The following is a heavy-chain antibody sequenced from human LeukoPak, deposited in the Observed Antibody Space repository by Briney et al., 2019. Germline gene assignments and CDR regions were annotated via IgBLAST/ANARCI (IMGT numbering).Heavy chain of an antibody. Sequence: GGSLRLSCAASGFTFSSYSMKSVRQAPGKWMEWVSYISSSSSTIYYAASVKGRFTISRDNAKNSLYLQMNSLRAEDTAVYYCARGVSPTPGYSSGWYRVNGNWFDPWGQGTLVTVSS. CDR1: GFTFSSYS. V-gene: IGHV3-48*01. CDR2: ISSSSSTI. J-gene: IGHJ5*02. CDR3: ARGVSPTPGYSSGWYRVNGNWFDP. D-gene: IGHD6-19*01.